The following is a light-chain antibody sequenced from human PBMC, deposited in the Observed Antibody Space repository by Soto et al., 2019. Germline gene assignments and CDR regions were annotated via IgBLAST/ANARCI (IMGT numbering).Light chain of an antibody. Sequence: DIHLTQSPSFLSASVGDRVTITCRPSQAVPNNMAWYQQKPGKPPKLMIYEESTLHSGVPSRFSGRKSGTQFTLTIDSLQPEDCATYDCQQVKTYPRTFGGGTKVEIK. CDR3: QQVKTYPRT. J-gene: IGKJ4*01. CDR2: EES. CDR1: QAVPNN. V-gene: IGKV1-9*01.